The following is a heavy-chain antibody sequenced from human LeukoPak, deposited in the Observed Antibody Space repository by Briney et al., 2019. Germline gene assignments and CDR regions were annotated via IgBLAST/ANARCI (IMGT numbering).Heavy chain of an antibody. V-gene: IGHV4-59*01. CDR3: ARDRSGPLDY. J-gene: IGHJ4*02. CDR2: IYYTGNT. CDR1: GDSFNSYY. Sequence: SETLSLTCTVSGDSFNSYYWSWIRQPPGKGLEWLGYIYYTGNTNYNPSLKSRVTISVDTSKNQFSLKLSSVTAADTAVYYCARDRSGPLDYWGQGTLVTVSS. D-gene: IGHD6-19*01.